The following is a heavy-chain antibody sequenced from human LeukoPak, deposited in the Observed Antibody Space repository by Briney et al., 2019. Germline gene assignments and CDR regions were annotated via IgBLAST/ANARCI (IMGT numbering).Heavy chain of an antibody. J-gene: IGHJ4*02. Sequence: GGSLRLSCAASEFPFSGYEMNWVRQAPGKGLEWVSCITSSGSTIFYADSVKGRFTISRDNAKNSLYLQMNSLRAEDTAVYYCARMGGGGYYFDYWGQGTLVTVSS. CDR3: ARMGGGGYYFDY. V-gene: IGHV3-48*03. CDR2: ITSSGSTI. D-gene: IGHD1-26*01. CDR1: EFPFSGYE.